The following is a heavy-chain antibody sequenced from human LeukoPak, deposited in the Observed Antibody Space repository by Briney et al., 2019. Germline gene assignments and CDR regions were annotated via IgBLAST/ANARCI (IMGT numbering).Heavy chain of an antibody. CDR3: TRLLRYSGSYYAGDDAVDI. D-gene: IGHD1-26*01. Sequence: PGGSLRLSCAASGFTFSGSAMHWVRQASGKGLEWVGRIRSKANGYATAYAASVKGRFTISRDDSKNTAYLQMNSLKTEDTAVYYCTRLLRYSGSYYAGDDAVDIWGQGTMVTVSS. CDR2: IRSKANGYAT. J-gene: IGHJ3*02. CDR1: GFTFSGSA. V-gene: IGHV3-73*01.